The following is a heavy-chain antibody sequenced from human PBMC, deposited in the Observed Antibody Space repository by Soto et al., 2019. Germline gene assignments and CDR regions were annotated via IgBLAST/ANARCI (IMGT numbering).Heavy chain of an antibody. V-gene: IGHV3-33*01. CDR2: IWYDGSNK. CDR3: ARGADYGGNGYYYYGMDV. CDR1: GFTFSSYG. Sequence: GGSLRLSCAASGFTFSSYGMHWVRQAPGKGLEWVAVIWYDGSNKYYADSVKGRFTISRDNSKNTLYLQMNSLRAEDTAVYYCARGADYGGNGYYYYGMDVWGQGTTV. D-gene: IGHD4-17*01. J-gene: IGHJ6*02.